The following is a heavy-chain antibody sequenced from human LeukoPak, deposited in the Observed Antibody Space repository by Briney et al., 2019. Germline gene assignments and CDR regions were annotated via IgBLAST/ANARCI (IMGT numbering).Heavy chain of an antibody. CDR1: GYTFTDYY. CDR2: INPSSGGT. J-gene: IGHJ4*02. Sequence: VASVKVSCKASGYTFTDYYMHWVRQAPGQGLEWMGWINPSSGGTKYAQKFQGRVTMTRDTSISTAYMELSRLRSDDTAVYYCARDPPYNWNDGADNFDYWGQGTLVTVSS. V-gene: IGHV1-2*02. CDR3: ARDPPYNWNDGADNFDY. D-gene: IGHD1-1*01.